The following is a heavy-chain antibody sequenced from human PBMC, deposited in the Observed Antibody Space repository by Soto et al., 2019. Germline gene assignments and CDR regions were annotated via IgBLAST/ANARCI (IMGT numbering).Heavy chain of an antibody. CDR3: AKERGVLDAFDI. CDR1: GFTSSSFV. Sequence: QVQLVESGGGVVQPGRSLRLSCAASGFTSSSFVIHWVRQAPGKGLEWLAVISSDGNNQYYADSVKGRFTISRDNSKNTLYLQVNRLRAEDTAVYFCAKERGVLDAFDIWGQGTRVTVSS. J-gene: IGHJ3*02. CDR2: ISSDGNNQ. D-gene: IGHD3-10*01. V-gene: IGHV3-30*18.